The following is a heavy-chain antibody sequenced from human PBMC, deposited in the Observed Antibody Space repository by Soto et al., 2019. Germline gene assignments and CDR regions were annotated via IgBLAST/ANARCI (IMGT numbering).Heavy chain of an antibody. V-gene: IGHV3-9*01. CDR2: ISWKSGRI. J-gene: IGHJ2*01. CDR3: AKTPRGGGYGNSYFDL. D-gene: IGHD5-12*01. Sequence: GGSLRLSCAASGFTFDDYAMHWVRQGPGKGLEWVSGISWKSGRIAYADSVKGRFTISRDNSMSTVYLQMNSLGDEDSAIYYCAKTPRGGGYGNSYFDLWGRGTLVTVSS. CDR1: GFTFDDYA.